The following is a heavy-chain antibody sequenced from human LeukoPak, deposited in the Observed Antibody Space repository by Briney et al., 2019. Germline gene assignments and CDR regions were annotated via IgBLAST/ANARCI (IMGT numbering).Heavy chain of an antibody. CDR2: ISAYNGNT. D-gene: IGHD3-10*01. J-gene: IGHJ4*02. Sequence: ASVKVSCKASGYTFTSYGISWVRQAPGQGLEWMGWISAYNGNTNYAQKLQGRVTMTTDTSTSTAYMELRSLRSDDTAVYYCARDITQLLWFGELLRGDYFDYWGQGTLVTVSS. CDR3: ARDITQLLWFGELLRGDYFDY. CDR1: GYTFTSYG. V-gene: IGHV1-18*01.